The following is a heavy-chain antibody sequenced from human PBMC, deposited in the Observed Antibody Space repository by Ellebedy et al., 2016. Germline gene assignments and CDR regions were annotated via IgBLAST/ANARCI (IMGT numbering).Heavy chain of an antibody. CDR3: ARDLGYYYDSSGYYQGDY. D-gene: IGHD3-22*01. V-gene: IGHV3-21*01. CDR2: ISSSSSYI. J-gene: IGHJ4*02. CDR1: GFTFSSYS. Sequence: GESLKISCAASGFTFSSYSMNWVRQAPGKGLEWVSSISSSSSYIYYADSVKGRFTISRDNAKNSLYLQMNSLRAEDTAVYYCARDLGYYYDSSGYYQGDYWGQGTLVTVSS.